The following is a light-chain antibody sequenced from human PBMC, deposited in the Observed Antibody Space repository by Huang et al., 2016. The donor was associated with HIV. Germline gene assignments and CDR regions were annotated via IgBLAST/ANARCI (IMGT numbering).Light chain of an antibody. CDR3: QQYDSLPPT. V-gene: IGKV1-33*01. J-gene: IGKJ2*01. CDR1: QDISDY. CDR2: DAS. Sequence: DIQMTQSPSSLSASVGDRVTITCQASQDISDYLKWYQQKPGKAPKLLIYDASNLEIGVPSRFSGGGSGTDFTFTINSLQPEDIATYFCQQYDSLPPTFGLGTKLEIK.